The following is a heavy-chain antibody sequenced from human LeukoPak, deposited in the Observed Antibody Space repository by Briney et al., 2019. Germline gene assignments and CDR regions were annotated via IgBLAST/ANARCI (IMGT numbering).Heavy chain of an antibody. J-gene: IGHJ4*02. D-gene: IGHD2-2*01. V-gene: IGHV5-51*01. CDR2: IYPGDSDT. CDR3: ARREYCSDTTCSACLDY. CDR1: GYSFTTYW. Sequence: GESLKISCKGSGYSFTTYWIGWVRQMPGKGLEWMGIIYPGDSDTRYSPSFQGHVTISVDKSINTAYLRWSSLKASDTAMYYCARREYCSDTTCSACLDYRGQGTMVTVSS.